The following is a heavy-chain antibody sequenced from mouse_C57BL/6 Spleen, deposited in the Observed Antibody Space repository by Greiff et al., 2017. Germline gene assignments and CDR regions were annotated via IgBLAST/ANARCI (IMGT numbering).Heavy chain of an antibody. D-gene: IGHD1-1*01. V-gene: IGHV1-69*01. Sequence: QVQLQQPGAELVMPGASVKLSCKASGYTFTSYWMHWVQQRPGQGLEWIGEIDPSDSYTNYNQKFKGKSTLTVDKSSSTAYMQLSSLTSEDSAVYYCARATTVVAHDYWGQGTTLTVAS. J-gene: IGHJ2*01. CDR2: IDPSDSYT. CDR3: ARATTVVAHDY. CDR1: GYTFTSYW.